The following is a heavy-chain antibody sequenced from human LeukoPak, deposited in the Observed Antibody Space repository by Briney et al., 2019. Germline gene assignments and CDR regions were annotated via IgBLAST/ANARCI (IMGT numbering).Heavy chain of an antibody. CDR3: ASVNDYGDPLPRYMDV. V-gene: IGHV4-4*02. D-gene: IGHD4-17*01. Sequence: SETLSLTCAVSGGSISSSNWWSWVRQPPGKGLEWIGEIYHSGSTNYNPSLKSRVTISVDKSKNQFSLKLSSVTAADTAVYYCASVNDYGDPLPRYMDVWGKGTTVTISS. J-gene: IGHJ6*03. CDR1: GGSISSSNW. CDR2: IYHSGST.